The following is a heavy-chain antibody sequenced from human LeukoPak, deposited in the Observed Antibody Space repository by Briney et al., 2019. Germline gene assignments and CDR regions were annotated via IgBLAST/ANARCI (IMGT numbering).Heavy chain of an antibody. D-gene: IGHD3-10*01. J-gene: IGHJ1*01. CDR3: VRHYYGSGTAKGYFQH. Sequence: WETLSLTCAVSGGSLSSYYWSWIRQPPGAGPEWIGYIYYTGSTNYNPSLKSRVTISLDSSTNQFSLNLNSLTTADTAVYYCVRHYYGSGTAKGYFQHWGQGTLVTVSS. CDR1: GGSLSSYY. CDR2: IYYTGST. V-gene: IGHV4-59*01.